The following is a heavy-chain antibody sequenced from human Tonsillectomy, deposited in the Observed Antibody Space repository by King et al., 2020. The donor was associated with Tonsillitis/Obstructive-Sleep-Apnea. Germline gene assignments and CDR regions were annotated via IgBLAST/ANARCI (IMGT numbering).Heavy chain of an antibody. V-gene: IGHV3-66*01. CDR3: AKTTWELLYHYYYYMDV. Sequence: VQLVESGGGLVQPGGSLRLYCAASGFTVSSNYMSWVRQAPGKGLEWVSVIYSGGSTYYADSVKGRFTISRDNSKNTLYLQMNSLRAEDTAVYYWAKTTWELLYHYYYYMDVWGKGTTVTVSS. CDR1: GFTVSSNY. CDR2: IYSGGST. D-gene: IGHD4-23*01. J-gene: IGHJ6*03.